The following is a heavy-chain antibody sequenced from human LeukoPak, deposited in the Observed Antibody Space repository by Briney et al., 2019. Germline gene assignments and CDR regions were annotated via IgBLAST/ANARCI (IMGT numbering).Heavy chain of an antibody. V-gene: IGHV1-46*01. CDR2: INPSGGST. CDR3: ARDLYYYDSSGYYFIPLWYYYYGMDV. CDR1: GYTFTNYY. J-gene: IGHJ6*02. Sequence: ASVKVSCKASGYTFTNYYIHWVRQAPGQGLEWMGIINPSGGSTSYAQKFQGRVTMTRDTSTSTVYMELSSLRSEDTAVYYCARDLYYYDSSGYYFIPLWYYYYGMDVWGQGTTVTVSS. D-gene: IGHD3-22*01.